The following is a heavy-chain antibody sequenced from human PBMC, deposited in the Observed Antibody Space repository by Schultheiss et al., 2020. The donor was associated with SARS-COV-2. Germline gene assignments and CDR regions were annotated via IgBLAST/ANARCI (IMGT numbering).Heavy chain of an antibody. D-gene: IGHD5-18*01. Sequence: ASVKVSCKASGYTFTSYDINWVRQATGQGLEWMGWMNPNSGNTGYAQKFQGRVTMTRDASISTAYMELSRLRSDDTAVYYCARGYSYGSINFDYWGQGTLVTVS. CDR3: ARGYSYGSINFDY. J-gene: IGHJ4*02. CDR1: GYTFTSYD. V-gene: IGHV1-8*01. CDR2: MNPNSGNT.